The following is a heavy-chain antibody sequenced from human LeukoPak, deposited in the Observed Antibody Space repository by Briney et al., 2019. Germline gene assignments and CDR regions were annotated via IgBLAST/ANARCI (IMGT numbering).Heavy chain of an antibody. Sequence: GGSLRLSCAASGFTFSSYGMHWVRQAPGKGLEWVAVIWYDGSNKYYADSVKGRFTISRDNPKNTLYLQMNSLRVEDTAVYYCARDGVPGGRDVWGQGTTVTVS. CDR3: ARDGVPGGRDV. CDR1: GFTFSSYG. D-gene: IGHD3-16*01. V-gene: IGHV3-33*01. CDR2: IWYDGSNK. J-gene: IGHJ6*02.